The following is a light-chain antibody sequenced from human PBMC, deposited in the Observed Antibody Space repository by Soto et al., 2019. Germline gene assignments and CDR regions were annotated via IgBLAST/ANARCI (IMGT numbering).Light chain of an antibody. J-gene: IGLJ2*01. CDR1: RSDIGGYDS. V-gene: IGLV2-8*01. CDR2: EVN. Sequence: QSALTQPPSASGSLGQSVAISCTGTRSDIGGYDSVSWYQQRPVKAPKLMIYEVNKRPSRVPDRFSGSKSGNTASLTVAGLQADDEADYYCSSYAGSENVVFGGGTKLTVL. CDR3: SSYAGSENVV.